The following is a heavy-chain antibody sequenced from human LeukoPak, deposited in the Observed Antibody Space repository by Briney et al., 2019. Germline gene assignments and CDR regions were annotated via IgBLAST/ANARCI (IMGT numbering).Heavy chain of an antibody. Sequence: GGSLRLSCAASGCRLDGYAMQWVRQRPGRGVKGVSSVSWYNRTKAYSDFVRGRFTISSGHVRTSLYLQMNSLRPADTAFYYCAKAGYSVPTFIDFWGRGTLVTVSS. CDR1: GCRLDGYA. CDR2: VSWYNRTK. V-gene: IGHV3-9*01. D-gene: IGHD5/OR15-5a*01. CDR3: AKAGYSVPTFIDF. J-gene: IGHJ4*02.